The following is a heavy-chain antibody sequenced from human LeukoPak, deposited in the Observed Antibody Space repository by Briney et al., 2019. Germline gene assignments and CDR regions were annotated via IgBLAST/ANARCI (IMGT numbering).Heavy chain of an antibody. V-gene: IGHV3-23*01. CDR3: ARDPGYNYGYDY. Sequence: GGSLRLSCAASGFPFSSYGMSWVRQAPGKGLEWVSAISGSGGSTYYTDSVKGRFTISRDNSKNTLYLQMNSLRAEDTAVYYCARDPGYNYGYDYWGQGTLVTVSS. J-gene: IGHJ4*02. CDR1: GFPFSSYG. CDR2: ISGSGGST. D-gene: IGHD5-18*01.